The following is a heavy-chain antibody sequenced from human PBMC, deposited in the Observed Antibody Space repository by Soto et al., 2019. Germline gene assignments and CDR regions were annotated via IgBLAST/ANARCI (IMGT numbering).Heavy chain of an antibody. Sequence: VGSLRLACAAAGSAFSTYAMTWVRQAPGKGLEWVSVISGSGGSSYYAASVKGRFTISRDNSKNTLFRQLNGQRAEDTAVYYCAKVTKRAAAGRHEYYNYGLDVWGQGTTVHVS. CDR1: GSAFSTYA. J-gene: IGHJ6*02. CDR3: AKVTKRAAAGRHEYYNYGLDV. V-gene: IGHV3-23*01. D-gene: IGHD6-13*01. CDR2: ISGSGGSS.